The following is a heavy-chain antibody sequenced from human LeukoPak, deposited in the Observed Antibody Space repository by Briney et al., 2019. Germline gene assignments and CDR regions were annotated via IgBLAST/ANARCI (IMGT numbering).Heavy chain of an antibody. CDR2: FDPEDGET. CDR3: ATDHYGDYYFDY. CDR1: GYTLTELF. J-gene: IGHJ4*02. D-gene: IGHD4-17*01. Sequence: ASVKVSCKVSGYTLTELFMHWVRQAPGKGLEWMGGFDPEDGETIYAQKFQGRVTMTEDTSTDTAYMELSSLRSEDTAVYYCATDHYGDYYFDYWGQGTLVTVSS. V-gene: IGHV1-24*01.